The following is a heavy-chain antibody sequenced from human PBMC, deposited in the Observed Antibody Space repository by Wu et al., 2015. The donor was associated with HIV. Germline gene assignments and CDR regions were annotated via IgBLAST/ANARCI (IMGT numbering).Heavy chain of an antibody. CDR2: INPGGGNT. J-gene: IGHJ6*02. Sequence: HVQLVQSGAEVERPGASVMLSCKASGYTFTTYYIHWVRQAPGQGLEWMGIINPGGGNTNYAHKFQGRVTMTRDTSTSTVYMELSSLRSEDTAVYYCVSFLLFIRELFVDVWGQGTTVTVSS. CDR3: VSFLLFIRELFVDV. CDR1: GYTFTTYY. V-gene: IGHV1-46*01. D-gene: IGHD3-10*01.